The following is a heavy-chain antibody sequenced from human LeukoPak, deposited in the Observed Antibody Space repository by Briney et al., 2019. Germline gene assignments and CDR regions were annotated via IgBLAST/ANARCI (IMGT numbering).Heavy chain of an antibody. Sequence: PGGSLRLSCVGSGFTFSDHPMSWVRQAPGKGLEWVSGISGSATTTYYADSVKGRFTISSDSSKNTLFLQMDSLGADDTAVYYCAKGYEVSSFDYWGQGTLVTVSS. CDR2: ISGSATTT. D-gene: IGHD2-2*01. CDR1: GFTFSDHP. V-gene: IGHV3-23*01. CDR3: AKGYEVSSFDY. J-gene: IGHJ4*02.